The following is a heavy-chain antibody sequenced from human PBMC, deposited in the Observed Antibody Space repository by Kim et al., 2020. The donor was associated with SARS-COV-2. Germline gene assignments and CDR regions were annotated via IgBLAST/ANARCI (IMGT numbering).Heavy chain of an antibody. CDR2: IYYSGST. CDR1: GGSISSSSYY. J-gene: IGHJ6*02. D-gene: IGHD3-16*02. Sequence: SETLSLTCTVSGGSISSSSYYWGWIRQPPGKGLEWIGSIYYSGSTYYNPSLKSRVTISVDTSKNQFSLKLSSVTAADTAVYYCARLPGWITFGGVIVLYYYYYYGMDVWGQGTTVTVSS. V-gene: IGHV4-39*01. CDR3: ARLPGWITFGGVIVLYYYYYYGMDV.